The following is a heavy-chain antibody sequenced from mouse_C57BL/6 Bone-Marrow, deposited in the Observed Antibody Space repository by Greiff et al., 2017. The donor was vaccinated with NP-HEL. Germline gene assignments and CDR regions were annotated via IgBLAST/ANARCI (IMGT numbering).Heavy chain of an antibody. J-gene: IGHJ2*01. V-gene: IGHV2-9-1*01. CDR2: IWPGGGT. Sequence: QVQLKESGPGLVAPSQSLSIPCTVSGFSLTSYAISWVRQPQGKGLEWLGVIWPGGGTNYNSAIRSRLSISKDHSKGQVFLQIHRLLTYDTARCYCARYDYDDFDYWGQGTTLTVSS. CDR1: GFSLTSYA. CDR3: ARYDYDDFDY. D-gene: IGHD2-4*01.